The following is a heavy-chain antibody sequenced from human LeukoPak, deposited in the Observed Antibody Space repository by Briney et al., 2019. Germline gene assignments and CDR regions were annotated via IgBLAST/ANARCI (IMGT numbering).Heavy chain of an antibody. Sequence: ASVKVSCKASGYTFTSYDINWVRQATGQGLEWMGWMNPNSGNTSYAQKFQGRVTMTRNTSISTAYMELSSLRSEDTAVYYCARAVQCSGGSCYSGLIADFGTHHPADYWGQGTLVTVSS. J-gene: IGHJ4*02. CDR2: MNPNSGNT. D-gene: IGHD2-15*01. CDR3: ARAVQCSGGSCYSGLIADFGTHHPADY. CDR1: GYTFTSYD. V-gene: IGHV1-8*01.